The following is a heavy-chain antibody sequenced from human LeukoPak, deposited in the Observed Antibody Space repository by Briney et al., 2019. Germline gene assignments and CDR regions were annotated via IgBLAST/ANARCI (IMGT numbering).Heavy chain of an antibody. CDR3: ARVSWFPGTSYYYMDV. J-gene: IGHJ6*03. CDR1: GGSISSGSYY. Sequence: SETLSLTCTVSGGSISSGSYYWSWIRQPAGKGLEWIGRIYNSGNTNYNPSLKSRVTISVDTSKNQFSLKLSSVTAADTAVYYCARVSWFPGTSYYYMDVWGKGTTVTVSS. D-gene: IGHD1-1*01. CDR2: IYNSGNT. V-gene: IGHV4-61*10.